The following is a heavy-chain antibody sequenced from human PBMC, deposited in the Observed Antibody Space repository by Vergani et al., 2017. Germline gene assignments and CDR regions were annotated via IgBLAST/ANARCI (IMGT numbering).Heavy chain of an antibody. CDR2: IYHSGGA. CDR3: ARTESFILRYFHWAL. Sequence: QLHLQESGPGLVKPSETLSLTCTVSGGSITSSSYYWGWIRQPPGTGLEWIGNIYHSGGAYYNPSLTGRITISVDPSKNQFSLEVTSVTAADTAIYFCARTESFILRYFHWALWGQGTLVTVSS. V-gene: IGHV4-39*01. CDR1: GGSITSSSYY. D-gene: IGHD3-9*01. J-gene: IGHJ4*02.